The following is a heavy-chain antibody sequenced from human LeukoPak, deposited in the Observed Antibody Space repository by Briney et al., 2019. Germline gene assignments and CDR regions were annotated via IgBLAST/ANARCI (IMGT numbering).Heavy chain of an antibody. D-gene: IGHD2-21*01. Sequence: GGSLRLSCAASGFTFSSCEMNWVRQAPGKGLEWLSYIIGSGTTTQYADSVRDRFTISRDNDKNSLYLQMNSLRAEDTAVYYCARVSPLWTLGYWGQGTLVTVSS. CDR3: ARVSPLWTLGY. CDR1: GFTFSSCE. J-gene: IGHJ4*02. V-gene: IGHV3-48*03. CDR2: IIGSGTTT.